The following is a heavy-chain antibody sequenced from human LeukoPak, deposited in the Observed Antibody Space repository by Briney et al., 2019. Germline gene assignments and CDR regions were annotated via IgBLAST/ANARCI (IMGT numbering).Heavy chain of an antibody. V-gene: IGHV3-74*01. D-gene: IGHD3-10*01. Sequence: PGGSLRLSCAASGFIFDDYAMHWVRQAPGKGLVWVSRINSDGSSTSYADSVKGRFTISRDNAKNTLYLQMNSLRAEDTAVYSCVRHSGSGSYYNLDHWGQGTLVTVSS. CDR3: VRHSGSGSYYNLDH. CDR1: GFIFDDYA. J-gene: IGHJ4*02. CDR2: INSDGSST.